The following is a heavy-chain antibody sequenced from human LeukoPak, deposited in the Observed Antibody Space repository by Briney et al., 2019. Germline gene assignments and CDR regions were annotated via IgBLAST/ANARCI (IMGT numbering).Heavy chain of an antibody. CDR1: GFTFEDYG. CDR2: ISWNGGSI. D-gene: IGHD1-26*01. CDR3: ARGGGGSYGSDY. V-gene: IGHV3-20*04. Sequence: GGSLRLSCAASGFTFEDYGVSWVRQAPGKGLEWVSGISWNGGSIGYIDSVKGRFTISRDDAKNSLYLQMNSLRAEDTALYYCARGGGGSYGSDYWGQGTLVTVSS. J-gene: IGHJ4*02.